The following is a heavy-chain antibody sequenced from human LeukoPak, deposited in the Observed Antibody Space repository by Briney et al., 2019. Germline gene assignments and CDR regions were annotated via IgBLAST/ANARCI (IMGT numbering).Heavy chain of an antibody. J-gene: IGHJ4*02. V-gene: IGHV1-69*13. CDR2: IIPIFGTA. Sequence: ASVKVSCKASGGTFSSYAISWVRQAPGQGLEWMGGIIPIFGTANYAQKFQGRVTITADESTSTAYMELSSLRSEDTAVYYRASLDSKWLNYWGQGTLVTVSS. D-gene: IGHD6-19*01. CDR3: ASLDSKWLNY. CDR1: GGTFSSYA.